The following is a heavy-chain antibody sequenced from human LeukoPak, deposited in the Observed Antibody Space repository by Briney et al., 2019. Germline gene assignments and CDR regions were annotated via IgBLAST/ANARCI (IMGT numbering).Heavy chain of an antibody. CDR2: TSYSGNT. CDR3: ARDHGYFGMDV. V-gene: IGHV4-61*01. CDR1: GGSVSSGSYY. Sequence: SETLSLTCTVSGGSVSSGSYYWSWIRQPPGKGLEWIGYTSYSGNTIYNPSLKSRVTISIDPFKNQLSLKVTSVTAADTAVYYCARDHGYFGMDVWGQGTTVTISS. J-gene: IGHJ6*02.